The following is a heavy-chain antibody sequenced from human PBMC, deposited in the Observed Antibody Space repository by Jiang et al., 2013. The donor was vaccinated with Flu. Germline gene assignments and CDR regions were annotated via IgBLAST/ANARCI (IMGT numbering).Heavy chain of an antibody. Sequence: SRGLEWLEGHTTSPSGIMSMQYLVKSRITINPDTSKNQFSLQLSSVTPEDTAVYYCARGDHCGGGTCYTDRAFNIWGQGTMVTVSS. D-gene: IGHD2-15*01. CDR2: HTTSPSGI. CDR3: ARGDHCGGGTCYTDRAFNI. V-gene: IGHV6-1*01. J-gene: IGHJ3*02.